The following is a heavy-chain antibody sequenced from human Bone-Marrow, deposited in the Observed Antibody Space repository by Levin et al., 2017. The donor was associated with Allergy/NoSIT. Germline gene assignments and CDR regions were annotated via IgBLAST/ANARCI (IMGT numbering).Heavy chain of an antibody. CDR3: ARMGDDCSSGTCFLYNAFDL. J-gene: IGHJ3*01. CDR2: IFSNGEK. V-gene: IGHV2-26*01. D-gene: IGHD2-15*01. Sequence: SGPTLVKPTETLTLTCTVSGFSLTNTRMGVNWIRQPPGKALEWLAHIFSNGEKTYSPSLKSRLTISRDTSKSQVALIMTDTDPVDTGTYYGARMGDDCSSGTCFLYNAFDLWGQGTTVTVSS. CDR1: GFSLTNTRMG.